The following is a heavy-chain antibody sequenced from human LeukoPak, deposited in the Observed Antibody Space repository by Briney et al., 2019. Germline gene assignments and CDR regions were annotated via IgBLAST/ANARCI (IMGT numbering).Heavy chain of an antibody. CDR3: ARGWHIVVVTAAHFDY. D-gene: IGHD2-21*02. CDR1: GFTFSSYS. Sequence: PGGSLRLSCAASGFTFSSYSMNWVRQAPGKGLEWVSYISSSSSTIYYADSVKGRFTISRDNAKNSLYLQMNSLRAEDTAVYYCARGWHIVVVTAAHFDYWGQGTLVTVSS. J-gene: IGHJ4*02. CDR2: ISSSSSTI. V-gene: IGHV3-48*01.